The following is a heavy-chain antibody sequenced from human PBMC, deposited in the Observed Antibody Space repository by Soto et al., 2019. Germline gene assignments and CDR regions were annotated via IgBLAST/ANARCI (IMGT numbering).Heavy chain of an antibody. CDR2: IIPIFGTA. J-gene: IGHJ5*02. CDR3: ARERGTGTTFPNWFDP. Sequence: QVQLVQSGAEVKKPGSSVKVSCKASGGTFSSYAISWVRQAPGQGLEWMGGIIPIFGTANYAQKCQGRVTITADESKSTAYLALSSLRSEDTAVYYCARERGTGTTFPNWFDPWGQGTLVTVSS. V-gene: IGHV1-69*01. D-gene: IGHD1-7*01. CDR1: GGTFSSYA.